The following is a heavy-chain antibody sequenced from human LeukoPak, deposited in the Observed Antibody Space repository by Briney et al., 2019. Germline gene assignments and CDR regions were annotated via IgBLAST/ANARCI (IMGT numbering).Heavy chain of an antibody. Sequence: SETLSLTCTVSGGSISSYYWSWIRQPPGKGLERIGYIYYSGSTNYNPSLKSRVTISVDTSKNQFSLKLSSVTAADTAVYYCARGYYYDSSGYYLGYYFDYWGQGTLVTVSS. V-gene: IGHV4-59*01. J-gene: IGHJ4*02. D-gene: IGHD3-22*01. CDR3: ARGYYYDSSGYYLGYYFDY. CDR2: IYYSGST. CDR1: GGSISSYY.